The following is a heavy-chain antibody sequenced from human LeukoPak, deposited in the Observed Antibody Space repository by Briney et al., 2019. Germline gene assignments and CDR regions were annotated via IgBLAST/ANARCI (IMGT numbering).Heavy chain of an antibody. J-gene: IGHJ4*02. CDR1: GDSINSLDL. CDR3: AGLVGRYSSGLYYYYFDY. V-gene: IGHV4-4*02. D-gene: IGHD3-22*01. Sequence: SETLSLTCTVSGDSINSLDLWSWVRQPPGKGLEWIGEMYLSGTTHSNPSVKSRVTISIDKSKNQFFLNLSSVTAADTAVYYCAGLVGRYSSGLYYYYFDYWGQGTLVTASS. CDR2: MYLSGTT.